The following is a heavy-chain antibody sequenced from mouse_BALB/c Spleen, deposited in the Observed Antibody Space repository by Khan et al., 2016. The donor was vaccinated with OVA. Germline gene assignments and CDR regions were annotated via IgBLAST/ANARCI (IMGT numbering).Heavy chain of an antibody. V-gene: IGHV3-2*02. J-gene: IGHJ2*01. CDR3: ARTARITY. D-gene: IGHD3-3*01. CDR2: ISYSGST. CDR1: GYSITSGYG. Sequence: EVKLLESGPGLVKPSQSLSLTCTVTGYSITSGYGWNWIRQFPGNQLEWMGYISYSGSTNYNPSLKSRISITRDTSKNQFFLQLNSVTTEDTATYYCARTARITYWGQGTTLTVSS.